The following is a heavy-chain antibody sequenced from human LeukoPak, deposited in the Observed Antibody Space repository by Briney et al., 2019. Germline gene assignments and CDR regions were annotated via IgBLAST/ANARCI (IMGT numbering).Heavy chain of an antibody. CDR2: LSGSGGIR. J-gene: IGHJ4*02. CDR3: AKRIAAAGIGYYFDY. D-gene: IGHD6-13*01. Sequence: PGGSLRLSCAASGFTFSSYAMSWVRQAPGKGLEWVSVLSGSGGIRYYADSVKGRFTISRDNSKNTLYLQMNSLRAGDTAVYYCAKRIAAAGIGYYFDYWGQGNLVTVSS. CDR1: GFTFSSYA. V-gene: IGHV3-23*01.